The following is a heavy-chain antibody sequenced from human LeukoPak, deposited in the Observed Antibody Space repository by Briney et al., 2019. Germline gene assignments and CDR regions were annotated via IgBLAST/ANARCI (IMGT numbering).Heavy chain of an antibody. Sequence: ASVKVSCKASGYTFTSYGISWVRQAPGQGLEWMGWISAYNGNTNYAQKLQGRVTMTTDTSTSTAYMELRSLRSDDTAVYYCARDTERPSSGLVGYWGQGTLVTVSS. CDR2: ISAYNGNT. V-gene: IGHV1-18*01. D-gene: IGHD3-10*01. CDR1: GYTFTSYG. J-gene: IGHJ4*02. CDR3: ARDTERPSSGLVGY.